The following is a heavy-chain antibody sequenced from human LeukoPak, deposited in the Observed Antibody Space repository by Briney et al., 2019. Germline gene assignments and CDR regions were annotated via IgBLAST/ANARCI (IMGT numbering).Heavy chain of an antibody. CDR1: GFTFSSYG. V-gene: IGHV3-33*01. J-gene: IGHJ4*02. CDR3: ARGAPGYSYGSRFDY. CDR2: IWYDGSNK. Sequence: PGGSLRLSCAASGFTFSSYGMHWVRQAPGKGLEWVALIWYDGSNKYYADSVKGRFTISRDNSKNTLYLQMNSLRAEDRAVYYCARGAPGYSYGSRFDYWGQGTLVTVSS. D-gene: IGHD5-18*01.